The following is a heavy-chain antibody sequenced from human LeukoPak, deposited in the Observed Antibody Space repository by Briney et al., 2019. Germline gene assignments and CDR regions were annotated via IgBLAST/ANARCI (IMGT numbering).Heavy chain of an antibody. CDR3: ARVDYGDYSKDFDY. CDR2: IYYSGST. CDR1: GGSISSSHSY. Sequence: PSETLSLTCTVSGGSISSSHSYWGWIRQPPKKGLEWIGTIYYSGSTYYSPSLKSRLTISVDTSKNQFSLKLTSVTAADTAVYYCARVDYGDYSKDFDYWGQGTLVTVSS. D-gene: IGHD4-17*01. J-gene: IGHJ4*02. V-gene: IGHV4-39*01.